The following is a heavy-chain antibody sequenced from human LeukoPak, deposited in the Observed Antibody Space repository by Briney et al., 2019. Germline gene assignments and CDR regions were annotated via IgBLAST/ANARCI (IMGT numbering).Heavy chain of an antibody. CDR3: AREGRSSSRFMDV. CDR1: GGSISSYY. CDR2: IYYSGST. D-gene: IGHD6-13*01. Sequence: PSETLSLTCTVSGGSISSYYWSWIRQPPGKGLEWIGYIYYSGSTNYNPSLKSRVTISVDTSKNQFSLKLSSVTAADTAVYYCAREGRSSSRFMDVWGQGTTVTVSS. J-gene: IGHJ6*02. V-gene: IGHV4-59*01.